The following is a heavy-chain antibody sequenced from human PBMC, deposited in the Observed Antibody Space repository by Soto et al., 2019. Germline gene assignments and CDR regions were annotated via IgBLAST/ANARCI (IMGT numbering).Heavy chain of an antibody. J-gene: IGHJ4*02. CDR2: TRASGSVL. CDR1: GFTFGASQ. CDR3: ARVTNEILY. V-gene: IGHV3-48*03. Sequence: XESLRLSCALSGFTFGASQFNWVRQSPGKGLECVSYTRASGSVLYYAVSVKGPFTISRDNARNSLYLQLNSLRVEDTAAYFCARVTNEILYWGQGTPVTVSS.